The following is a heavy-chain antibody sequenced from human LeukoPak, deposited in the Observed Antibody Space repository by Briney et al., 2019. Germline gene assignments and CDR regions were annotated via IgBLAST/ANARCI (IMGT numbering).Heavy chain of an antibody. V-gene: IGHV4-59*01. CDR2: IYYSGST. J-gene: IGHJ3*02. Sequence: SETLSLTCTVPGGSISSYYWSWIRQSPGKGLEWIGYIYYSGSTNYNPSLKSRVTISVDTSKSQFSLKLISVTAADTAVYYCAREAYYYDSSGYFAFDIWGQGTMVTVSS. CDR3: AREAYYYDSSGYFAFDI. CDR1: GGSISSYY. D-gene: IGHD3-22*01.